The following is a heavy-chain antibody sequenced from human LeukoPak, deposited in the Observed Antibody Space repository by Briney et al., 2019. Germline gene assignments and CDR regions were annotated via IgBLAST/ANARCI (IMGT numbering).Heavy chain of an antibody. J-gene: IGHJ4*02. CDR2: ISAAGGST. CDR3: AKIALVTGSGN. V-gene: IGHV3-23*01. CDR1: GFTFSSYA. D-gene: IGHD3-10*01. Sequence: GGSLRLSCAASGFTFSSYAMSWVRQAPGKGLEWVSSISAAGGSTYYADSVKGRSTISRDNSINTLYLQMNSLRAEDTAVYYCAKIALVTGSGNWGQGTLVTVSS.